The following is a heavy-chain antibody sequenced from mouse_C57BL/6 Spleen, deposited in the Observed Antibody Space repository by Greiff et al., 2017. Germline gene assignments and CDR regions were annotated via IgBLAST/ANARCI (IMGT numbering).Heavy chain of an antibody. Sequence: EVMLVESGGGLVQPGGSMKLSCVASGFTFSNYWMNWVRQSPEKGLEWVAQIRLKSDNYATHYAESVKGRFTISRDDSKSSVYLQMNNLRAEDTGIYYCIRVYYYGSSYFSHYAMDYWGQGTSVTVSS. CDR1: GFTFSNYW. J-gene: IGHJ4*01. CDR2: IRLKSDNYAT. CDR3: IRVYYYGSSYFSHYAMDY. V-gene: IGHV6-3*01. D-gene: IGHD1-1*01.